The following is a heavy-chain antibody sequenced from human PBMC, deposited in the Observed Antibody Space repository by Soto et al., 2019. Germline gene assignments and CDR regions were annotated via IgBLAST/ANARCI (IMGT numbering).Heavy chain of an antibody. CDR1: GFTLKTYM. CDR3: VVLGFCTSMTCI. CDR2: VSGDGGDT. V-gene: IGHV3-23*01. J-gene: IGHJ4*02. D-gene: IGHD2-2*01. Sequence: GGSLRLSCAASGFTLKTYMMSWVRQAPGKGLEWVSTVSGDGGDTTYAASVKGRFTTSRDDSRNTLDLQMNSLRAEDTAVYYCVVLGFCTSMTCIRGQRSPVTGSS.